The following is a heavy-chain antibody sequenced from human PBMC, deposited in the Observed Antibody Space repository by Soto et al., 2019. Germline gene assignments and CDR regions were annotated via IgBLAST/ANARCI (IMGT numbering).Heavy chain of an antibody. CDR1: GFTFTSSA. CDR3: AAEGSGYYYGMDV. Sequence: SVKVSCKASGFTFTSSAVQWVRQARGQRLEWIGWIVVGSGNTNYAQKFQERVTITRDMSTSTAYMELSSLRSEDTAVYYCAAEGSGYYYGMDVWGQGTKVTVYS. J-gene: IGHJ6*02. CDR2: IVVGSGNT. V-gene: IGHV1-58*01. D-gene: IGHD2-15*01.